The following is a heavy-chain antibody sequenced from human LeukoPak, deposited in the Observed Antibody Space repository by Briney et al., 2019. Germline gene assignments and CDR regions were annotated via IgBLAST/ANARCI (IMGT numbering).Heavy chain of an antibody. D-gene: IGHD6-19*01. CDR3: ARVMSDSSGWRGDY. V-gene: IGHV4-39*07. CDR1: GGSISSSSNY. CDR2: VYYSGRT. Sequence: SETLSLTCTVSGGSISSSSNYWGWIRQPPGKGLEWIGSVYYSGRTYYNPSLKSRVTISVDTSKNQFSLKLSSVTAADTAVYYCARVMSDSSGWRGDYWGQGTLVTVSS. J-gene: IGHJ4*02.